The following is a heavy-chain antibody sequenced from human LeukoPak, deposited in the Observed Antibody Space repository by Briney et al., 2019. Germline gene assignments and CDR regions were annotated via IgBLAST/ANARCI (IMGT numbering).Heavy chain of an antibody. V-gene: IGHV3-66*01. Sequence: PGGSLRLSCAASGLTVSSNYMTWVRQAPGKGLQWVSIIRSDSGTDYADSVKGRFTISRDNAKNSLYLQMNSLRAEDTAVYYCASLSAANYYDSRGYPYYFDYGAQGTLVTVSS. CDR1: GLTVSSNY. CDR3: ASLSAANYYDSRGYPYYFDY. CDR2: IRSDSGT. J-gene: IGHJ4*02. D-gene: IGHD3-22*01.